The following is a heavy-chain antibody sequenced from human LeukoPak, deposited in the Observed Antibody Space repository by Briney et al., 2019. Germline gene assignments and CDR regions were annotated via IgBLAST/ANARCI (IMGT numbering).Heavy chain of an antibody. CDR1: GFSFRDYS. CDR3: ARAPSAGDYYPWYFDL. Sequence: GGSLRLSCAASGFSFRDYSMNWVRQAPGKGLEWVSSITRTSSYIYYTDSMKGRFTISRDNAKKSLYLQMNTLRAEDTALYYCARAPSAGDYYPWYFDLWGRGTLVTVSS. D-gene: IGHD7-27*01. J-gene: IGHJ2*01. CDR2: ITRTSSYI. V-gene: IGHV3-21*01.